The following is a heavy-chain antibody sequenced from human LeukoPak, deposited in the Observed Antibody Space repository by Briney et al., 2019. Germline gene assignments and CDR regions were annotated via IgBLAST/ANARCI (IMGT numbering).Heavy chain of an antibody. Sequence: GGSLRLSCAASGFTFSSYSMNWVRQAPGKGLDWVSSISSSSSYKYYADSVKGRFTISRDNAKNSLYLQMNSLRAEDTAVYYCARDCRDILTGYPPGFYGMDVWGQGTTVTVSS. J-gene: IGHJ6*02. CDR1: GFTFSSYS. V-gene: IGHV3-21*01. CDR2: ISSSSSYK. D-gene: IGHD3-9*01. CDR3: ARDCRDILTGYPPGFYGMDV.